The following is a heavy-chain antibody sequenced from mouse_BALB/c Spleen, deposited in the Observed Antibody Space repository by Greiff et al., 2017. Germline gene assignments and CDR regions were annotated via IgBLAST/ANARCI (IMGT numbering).Heavy chain of an antibody. J-gene: IGHJ2*01. Sequence: EVNVVESGGGLVKPGGSLKLSCAASGFTFSSYAMSWVRQTPEKRLEWVASISSGGSTYYPDSVKGRFTISRDNARNILYLQMSSLRSEDTAMYYCARGKGEPRDFDYWGQGTTLTVSS. V-gene: IGHV5-6-5*01. CDR3: ARGKGEPRDFDY. CDR1: GFTFSSYA. CDR2: ISSGGST.